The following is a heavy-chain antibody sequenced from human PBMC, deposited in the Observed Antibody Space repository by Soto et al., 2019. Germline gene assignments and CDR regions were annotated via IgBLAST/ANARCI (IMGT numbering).Heavy chain of an antibody. CDR1: GGTFSTYT. V-gene: IGHV1-69*12. Sequence: QVQLVQSGAEVKKPGSSVKVSCKASGGTFSTYTMSWVRQAPGQGLEWMGGIIPMFGTTTYAENFQGRVTITADESKSTAYMELTSLRSEDTAVYYCTRDLYYFDSSAYYGHNWFDPWGQGTRVTVYS. J-gene: IGHJ5*02. CDR3: TRDLYYFDSSAYYGHNWFDP. D-gene: IGHD3-22*01. CDR2: IIPMFGTT.